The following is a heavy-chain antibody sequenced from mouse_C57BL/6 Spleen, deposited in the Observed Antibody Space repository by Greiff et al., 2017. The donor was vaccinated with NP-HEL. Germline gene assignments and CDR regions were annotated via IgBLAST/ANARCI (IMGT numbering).Heavy chain of an antibody. J-gene: IGHJ4*01. CDR2: IYPGSGNT. Sequence: QVQLQQSGAELVRPGASVKLSCKASGYTFTDYYINWVKQRPGQGLEWIARIYPGSGNTYYNEKFKGKATLTAEKSSSTAYMQLSSLTSEDSAVYFCAREGDGYYWGQGTSVTVSS. D-gene: IGHD2-3*01. CDR1: GYTFTDYY. CDR3: AREGDGYY. V-gene: IGHV1-76*01.